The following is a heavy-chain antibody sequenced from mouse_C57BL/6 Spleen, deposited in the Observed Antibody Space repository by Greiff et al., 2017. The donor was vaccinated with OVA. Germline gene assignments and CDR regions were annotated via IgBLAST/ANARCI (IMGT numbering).Heavy chain of an antibody. D-gene: IGHD2-1*01. CDR1: GYTFTSYD. J-gene: IGHJ2*01. Sequence: QVQLQQSGPELVKPGASVKLSCKASGYTFTSYDINWVKQRPGQGLEWIGWIYPRDGSTKYNEKFKGKATLTVDTSSSTAYMELHSLTSEDSAVYFCARMGDGNYLNFDYWGQGTTLTVSS. V-gene: IGHV1-85*01. CDR3: ARMGDGNYLNFDY. CDR2: IYPRDGST.